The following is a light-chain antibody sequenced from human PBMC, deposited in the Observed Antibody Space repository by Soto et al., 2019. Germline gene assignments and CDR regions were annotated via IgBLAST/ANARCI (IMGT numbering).Light chain of an antibody. CDR3: QQYGDSRWT. CDR1: QSVASAY. Sequence: EIVLTQSPGTLSLSPGERATLSCRASQSVASAYLAWYQHKPGQAPRLLIYGASSRATGIPDRISGSGSGTDFTLTISRLEREDFAVYYCQQYGDSRWTFGQGPR. J-gene: IGKJ1*01. V-gene: IGKV3-20*01. CDR2: GAS.